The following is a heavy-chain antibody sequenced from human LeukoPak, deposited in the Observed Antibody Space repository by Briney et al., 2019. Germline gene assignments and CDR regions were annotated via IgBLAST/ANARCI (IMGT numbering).Heavy chain of an antibody. D-gene: IGHD6-13*01. CDR1: GFTVSSNY. Sequence: GGSLRLSCAASGFTVSSNYMSWVRQAPGKGLEWVSVIYSGGSTYYADSVKGRFTISRDNSKNTLYLQMNSLRAEDTAVYYCTKESPVAAVGRSWFDPWGQGTLVTVSS. CDR3: TKESPVAAVGRSWFDP. V-gene: IGHV3-53*01. CDR2: IYSGGST. J-gene: IGHJ5*02.